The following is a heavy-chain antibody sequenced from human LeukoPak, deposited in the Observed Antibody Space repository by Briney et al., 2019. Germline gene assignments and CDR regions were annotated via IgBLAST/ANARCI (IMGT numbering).Heavy chain of an antibody. CDR3: AKGLYCSSTSCSTHYYYYYGMDV. Sequence: GGSLRLSCAASGFTFSSYAMSWVRQAPGKGLEWVSAISGSGGSTYYADSVKGRFTISRDNSKNTLYLQMNSLRAEDTAVYYCAKGLYCSSTSCSTHYYYYYGMDVWGKGTTVTASS. CDR1: GFTFSSYA. V-gene: IGHV3-23*01. J-gene: IGHJ6*04. CDR2: ISGSGGST. D-gene: IGHD2-2*01.